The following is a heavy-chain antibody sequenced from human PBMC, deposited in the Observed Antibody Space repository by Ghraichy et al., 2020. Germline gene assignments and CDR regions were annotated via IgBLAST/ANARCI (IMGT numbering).Heavy chain of an antibody. V-gene: IGHV3-23*01. Sequence: GGSLRLSCAVSGFTFETYAMTWVRQAPGKGPEWVSSIAGNGVDTYYIDSVKGRFTISMDSSKTTVYLQMNSLRPEDTALYYCAKGFAGWPTGWFDPWGQGTQVTVSS. CDR3: AKGFAGWPTGWFDP. CDR1: GFTFETYA. D-gene: IGHD2-15*01. J-gene: IGHJ5*02. CDR2: IAGNGVDT.